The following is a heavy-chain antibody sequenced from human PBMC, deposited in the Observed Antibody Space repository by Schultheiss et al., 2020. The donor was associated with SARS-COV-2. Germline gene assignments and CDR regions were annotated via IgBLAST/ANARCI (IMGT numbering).Heavy chain of an antibody. CDR1: GGSISSGDYY. CDR3: ATFNEQWLGHYYYYYMDV. CDR2: IYYNGNT. D-gene: IGHD6-19*01. Sequence: SETLSLTCTVSGGSISSGDYYWSWIRQPPGKGLEWIGYIYYNGNTYYNPSLKSRVTISVDTSKNQFSLKLSSVTAADTAVYYCATFNEQWLGHYYYYYMDVWGKGTTVTVSS. J-gene: IGHJ6*03. V-gene: IGHV4-30-4*08.